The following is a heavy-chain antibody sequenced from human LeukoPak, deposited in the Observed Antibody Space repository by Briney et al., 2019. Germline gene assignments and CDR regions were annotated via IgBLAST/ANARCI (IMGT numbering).Heavy chain of an antibody. Sequence: PGGSLRVSCAASGFTFSSYEMNWVRQAPGKGLEWISYISDSGRTIYYADSVKGRFTISRDNAKNSLYLQMNSLSAEDTAVYYCALGIAVDACDTWGQGTMVTVSS. D-gene: IGHD6-19*01. V-gene: IGHV3-48*03. CDR2: ISDSGRTI. J-gene: IGHJ3*02. CDR3: ALGIAVDACDT. CDR1: GFTFSSYE.